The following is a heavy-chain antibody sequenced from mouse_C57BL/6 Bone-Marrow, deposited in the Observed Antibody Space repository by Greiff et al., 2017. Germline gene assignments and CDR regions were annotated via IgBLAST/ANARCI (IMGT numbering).Heavy chain of an antibody. CDR2: IWTGGGT. Sequence: VQGVESGPGLVAPSPSLSITCTVSGFSLTSYAISWVRQPPGKGLEWLGVIWTGGGTNYNSALKSRLSISKENSKSQVFLKMNSLQTDDTARYYCARAYYSNSVWFAYWGQGTLVTVSA. CDR3: ARAYYSNSVWFAY. V-gene: IGHV2-9-1*01. J-gene: IGHJ3*01. D-gene: IGHD2-5*01. CDR1: GFSLTSYA.